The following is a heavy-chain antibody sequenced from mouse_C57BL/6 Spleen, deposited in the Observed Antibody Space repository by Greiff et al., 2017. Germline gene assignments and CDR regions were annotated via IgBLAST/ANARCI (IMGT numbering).Heavy chain of an antibody. CDR3: AITTVVAHWYFDV. CDR1: GFTFSSYG. J-gene: IGHJ1*03. D-gene: IGHD1-1*01. Sequence: EVKLVESGGDLVKPGGSLTLSCAASGFTFSSYGMSWVRQTPDKRLEWVATISSGGSYTYYPDSVKGRFTISRDNAKNTLYLQMSSLKSEDTAMYYCAITTVVAHWYFDVWGTGTTVTVSS. CDR2: ISSGGSYT. V-gene: IGHV5-6*01.